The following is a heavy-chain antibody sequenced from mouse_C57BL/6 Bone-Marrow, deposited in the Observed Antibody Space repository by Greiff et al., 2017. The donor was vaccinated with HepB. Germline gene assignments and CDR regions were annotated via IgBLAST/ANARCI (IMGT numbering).Heavy chain of an antibody. CDR1: GFSFNTYA. Sequence: EVKLVESGGGLVQPKGSLKLSCAASGFSFNTYAMNWVRQAPGKGLEWVARIRSKSNNYATYYADSVKDRFTISRDDSESMLYLQMNNLKTEDTAVYYCVRQDWSYAMDYWGQGTSVTVSS. D-gene: IGHD4-1*01. J-gene: IGHJ4*01. CDR2: IRSKSNNYAT. V-gene: IGHV10-1*01. CDR3: VRQDWSYAMDY.